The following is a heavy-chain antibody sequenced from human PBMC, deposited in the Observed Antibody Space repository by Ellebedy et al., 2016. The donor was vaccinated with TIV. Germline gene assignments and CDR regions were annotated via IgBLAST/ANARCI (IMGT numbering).Heavy chain of an antibody. Sequence: PGGSLRLSCAASGFIVSSNYMSWVRQAPGKGLEWVSVIYSGGSTYYADSVKGRFTISRDNSKNTLYLQMNSLRAEDTAVYYCASRAAAGTVGDYWGQGTLVTVSS. D-gene: IGHD6-13*01. CDR2: IYSGGST. CDR3: ASRAAAGTVGDY. CDR1: GFIVSSNY. J-gene: IGHJ4*02. V-gene: IGHV3-66*01.